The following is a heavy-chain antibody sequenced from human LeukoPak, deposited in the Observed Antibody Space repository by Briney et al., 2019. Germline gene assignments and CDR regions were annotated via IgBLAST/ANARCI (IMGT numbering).Heavy chain of an antibody. Sequence: GGSLRLSCAASGFTFSNYAMSWVRQAPGKGLEWVSAISGSGGSTYYADSVKGRFTISRDNSKNTLYLQMNSLRAEDTAVYYCAKDRSGSGRYYGNFDYWGQGTLVTVSS. J-gene: IGHJ4*02. CDR3: AKDRSGSGRYYGNFDY. CDR2: ISGSGGST. D-gene: IGHD3-10*01. V-gene: IGHV3-23*01. CDR1: GFTFSNYA.